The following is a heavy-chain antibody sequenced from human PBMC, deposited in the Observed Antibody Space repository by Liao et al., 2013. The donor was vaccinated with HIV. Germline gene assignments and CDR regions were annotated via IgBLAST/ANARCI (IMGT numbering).Heavy chain of an antibody. V-gene: IGHV4-4*07. Sequence: QVQLQESGPGLVRPSETLSLSCSVSGGSISSYYWSWIRQPAGKGLEWIGRIYSGGSTNYNPSLKRRVTLSVDTSKNQFSLNVNSVTAADTAVYYCARGGAGFDIWGQGTVVIVSS. CDR2: IYSGGST. J-gene: IGHJ3*02. CDR3: ARGGAGFDI. CDR1: GGSISSYY.